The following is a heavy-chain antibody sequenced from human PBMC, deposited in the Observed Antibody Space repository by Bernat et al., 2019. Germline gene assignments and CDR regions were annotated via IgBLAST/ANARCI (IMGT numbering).Heavy chain of an antibody. CDR1: GGSFSGYY. CDR3: ARGGRYQPLLYGDFDY. D-gene: IGHD2-2*02. J-gene: IGHJ4*02. Sequence: QVQLQQWGAGLLKPSETLSLTCAVYGGSFSGYYWSWIRQPPGKGLEWIGEINHSGSTNYNPSLKSRVTISVDTSKNQFSLKLSSVTAAVTAVYYCARGGRYQPLLYGDFDYWGQGTLVTVSS. V-gene: IGHV4-34*01. CDR2: INHSGST.